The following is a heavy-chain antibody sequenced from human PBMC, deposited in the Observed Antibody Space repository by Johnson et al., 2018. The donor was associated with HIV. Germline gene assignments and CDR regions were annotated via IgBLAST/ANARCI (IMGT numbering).Heavy chain of an antibody. CDR3: APAGPDAFDI. CDR2: ISYDGSNK. J-gene: IGHJ3*02. Sequence: QMLLVESGGGLVKPGGSLRLSCAASRFTFSDYYMSWIRQTPGKGLEWVAVISYDGSNKYYADSVKGRFTISRDNSKNTLYLQMNSLRAEDTAVYYCAPAGPDAFDIWGQGTMVTVSS. V-gene: IGHV3-30*03. D-gene: IGHD6-13*01. CDR1: RFTFSDYY.